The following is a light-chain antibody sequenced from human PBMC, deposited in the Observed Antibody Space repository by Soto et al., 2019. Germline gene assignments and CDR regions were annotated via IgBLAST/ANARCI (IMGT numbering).Light chain of an antibody. CDR3: QQSYSTPLT. J-gene: IGKJ4*01. V-gene: IGKV1-39*01. CDR2: DAS. Sequence: DIQMTHAPSSLSSSGGDRVTISCRASKSISSWLAWYQQKPGKAPKLLIYDASTLESGVPSRFSGSGSGTDFTLTISSLQPEDFATYYCQQSYSTPLTFGGGTKVDI. CDR1: KSISSW.